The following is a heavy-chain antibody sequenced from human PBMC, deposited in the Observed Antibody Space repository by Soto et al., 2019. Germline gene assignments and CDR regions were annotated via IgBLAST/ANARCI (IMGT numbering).Heavy chain of an antibody. CDR1: GFTFGNYG. J-gene: IGHJ4*02. CDR2: ISGGGEAT. CDR3: ASWVTTHFDY. D-gene: IGHD2-21*02. Sequence: ESGGGLVQPGGSLRLSCAASGFTFGNYGMSWVRQAPGKGLECVSTISGGGEATHYVDSVKGRFTISRDNSKNTLYLQMNSLRAEDTAVYYCASWVTTHFDYWGQGTLVTVSS. V-gene: IGHV3-23*01.